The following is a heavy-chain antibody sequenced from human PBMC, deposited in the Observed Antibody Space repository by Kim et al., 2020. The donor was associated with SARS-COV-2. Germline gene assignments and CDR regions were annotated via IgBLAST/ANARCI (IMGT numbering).Heavy chain of an antibody. D-gene: IGHD5-12*01. CDR2: FGGSGGSA. J-gene: IGHJ3*02. CDR1: GFPFRTYT. CDR3: AKDGDIVGTPDAFDI. V-gene: IGHV3-23*01. Sequence: GGSLRLSCAASGFPFRTYTMNWVRQAPGKGLEWVSGFGGSGGSAFYAESVKGRVTISRDNSKNTLYLQMNCLRAEDTAVYYCAKDGDIVGTPDAFDIWGQGTIVTVSS.